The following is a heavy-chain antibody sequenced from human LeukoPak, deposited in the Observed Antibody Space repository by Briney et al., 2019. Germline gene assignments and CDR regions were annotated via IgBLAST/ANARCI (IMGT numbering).Heavy chain of an antibody. J-gene: IGHJ6*02. CDR1: GYTFTSYD. CDR3: ARPPGSSSWYGGYYYGMDV. D-gene: IGHD6-13*01. Sequence: ASVKVSCKASGYTFTSYDINWVRQATGQGLEWMGWMNPNSGNTGYAQKFQGRVTMTRNTSISTAYMELSSLRSEDTAVYYCARPPGSSSWYGGYYYGMDVWGQGTTVTVSS. V-gene: IGHV1-8*01. CDR2: MNPNSGNT.